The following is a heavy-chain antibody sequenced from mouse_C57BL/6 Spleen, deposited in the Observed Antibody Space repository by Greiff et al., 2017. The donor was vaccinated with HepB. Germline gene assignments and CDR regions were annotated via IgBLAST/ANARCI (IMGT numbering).Heavy chain of an antibody. CDR1: GFTFSDYG. CDR2: ISSGSSTI. CDR3: ARFLITTVVAPKDY. Sequence: EVQLQESGGGLVKPGGSLKLSCAASGFTFSDYGMHWVRQAPEKGLEWVAYISSGSSTIYYADTVKGRFTISRDNAKNTLFLQMTSLRSEDTAMYYCARFLITTVVAPKDYWGQGTSVTVSS. D-gene: IGHD1-1*01. J-gene: IGHJ4*01. V-gene: IGHV5-17*01.